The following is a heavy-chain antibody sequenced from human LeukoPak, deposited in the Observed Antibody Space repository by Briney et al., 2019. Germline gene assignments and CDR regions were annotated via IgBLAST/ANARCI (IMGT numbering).Heavy chain of an antibody. D-gene: IGHD5-12*01. J-gene: IGHJ4*02. CDR2: ISASSSSI. CDR1: GFTFSSYS. CDR3: ARDCSGYDLPYFDY. Sequence: PGGSLRLSCAASGFTFSSYSMHWVRQAPGKGLEWVSSISASSSSIYYADSVKGRFTISRDNAKNSLYLQMNSLRSDDTAVYYCARDCSGYDLPYFDYWGQGTLVTVSS. V-gene: IGHV3-21*04.